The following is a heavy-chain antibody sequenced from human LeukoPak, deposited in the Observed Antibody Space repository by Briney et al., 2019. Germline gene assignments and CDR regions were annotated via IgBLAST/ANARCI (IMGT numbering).Heavy chain of an antibody. CDR2: ISDTGSI. Sequence: SETLSLTCTVSGGSISSYYWSWIRQPPGKGLEWIAYISDTGSINYNPSLKSRVTISLDTSKNQFSLKLSSVTAADTAVYYCARYSSSWTPFDYWGQGTLVTVSS. D-gene: IGHD6-13*01. CDR1: GGSISSYY. J-gene: IGHJ4*02. CDR3: ARYSSSWTPFDY. V-gene: IGHV4-59*12.